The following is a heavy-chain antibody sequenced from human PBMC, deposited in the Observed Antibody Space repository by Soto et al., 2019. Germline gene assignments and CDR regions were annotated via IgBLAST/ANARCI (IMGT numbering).Heavy chain of an antibody. D-gene: IGHD6-19*01. V-gene: IGHV1-18*04. CDR2: ISAYNGNT. CDR1: GYTFTSYG. CDR3: ARDSPSIAVAGIYYYYGMDV. J-gene: IGHJ6*02. Sequence: WASVKVSCKASGYTFTSYGISWVRQAPGQGLEWMGWISAYNGNTNYAQKLQGRVTMTTDTSTSTAYMELRSLRSDDTAVYYCARDSPSIAVAGIYYYYGMDVWGQGTTVTVSS.